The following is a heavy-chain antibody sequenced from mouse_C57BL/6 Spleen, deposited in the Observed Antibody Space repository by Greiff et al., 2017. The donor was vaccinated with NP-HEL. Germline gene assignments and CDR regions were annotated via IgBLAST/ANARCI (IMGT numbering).Heavy chain of an antibody. V-gene: IGHV5-6*01. Sequence: EVHLVESGGDLVKPGGSLKLSCAASGFTFSSYGMSWVRQTPDKRLEWVATISSGGSYTYYPDSVKGRFTISRDNAKNTLYLQMSSLKSEDTAMYYCARQGGGSSYVDDWGQGTTLTVSS. CDR3: ARQGGGSSYVDD. CDR2: ISSGGSYT. CDR1: GFTFSSYG. D-gene: IGHD1-1*01. J-gene: IGHJ2*01.